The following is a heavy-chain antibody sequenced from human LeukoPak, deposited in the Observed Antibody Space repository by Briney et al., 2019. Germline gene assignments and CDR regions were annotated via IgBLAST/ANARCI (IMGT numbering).Heavy chain of an antibody. CDR3: ARDRTGYYDSSGSLDY. V-gene: IGHV3-23*01. Sequence: GGSLRLSCAASGFTFSSYAMSWVRQAPGKGLEWVSAISGSGGSTYYADSVKGRFTISRDKSKNTLFLQMSSLRAEDTAVYYCARDRTGYYDSSGSLDYWGQGTLVTVSS. CDR2: ISGSGGST. CDR1: GFTFSSYA. D-gene: IGHD3-22*01. J-gene: IGHJ4*02.